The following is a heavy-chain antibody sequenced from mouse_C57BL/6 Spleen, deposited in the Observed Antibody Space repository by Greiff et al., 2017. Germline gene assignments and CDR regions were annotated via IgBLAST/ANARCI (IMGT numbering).Heavy chain of an antibody. CDR1: GYTFTDYE. Sequence: VQLVESGAELVRPGASVTLSCKASGYTFTDYEMHWVKQTPVHGLEWIGAIDPETGGTAYNQKFKGKAILTADNYSITAYMELRILTSEDSAVYYCTSWAWFAYWGQGTLVTVSA. J-gene: IGHJ3*01. CDR3: TSWAWFAY. V-gene: IGHV1-15*01. D-gene: IGHD4-1*01. CDR2: IDPETGGT.